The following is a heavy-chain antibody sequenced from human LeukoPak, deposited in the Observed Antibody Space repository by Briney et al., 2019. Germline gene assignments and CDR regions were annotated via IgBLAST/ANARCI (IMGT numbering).Heavy chain of an antibody. CDR2: ISAYNGNT. D-gene: IGHD3-16*01. V-gene: IGHV1-18*01. J-gene: IGHJ4*02. CDR3: AGVDPEDRRGGGFDY. CDR1: GYTFTSYG. Sequence: GASVKVSCKASGYTFTSYGISWVRQAPGQGLEWMGWISAYNGNTNYAQKPQGRVTMTTDTSTSTAYMELRSLRSDDTAVYYCAGVDPEDRRGGGFDYWGQGTLVTVSS.